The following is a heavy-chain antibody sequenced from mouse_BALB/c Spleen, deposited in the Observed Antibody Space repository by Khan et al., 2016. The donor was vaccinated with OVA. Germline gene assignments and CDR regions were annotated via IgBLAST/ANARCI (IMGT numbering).Heavy chain of an antibody. Sequence: VRLQQSGPELMKPGASVKISCKASGYSFTSYYIHWVMQRHGESLESIGYIDPFSGGSTYNQKFKVMATLTVAKSSSTAYIHLSNLTSEDSAVYYCTIHGYVAWFTYWGQGTLVTVSA. D-gene: IGHD2-2*01. J-gene: IGHJ3*01. CDR2: IDPFSGGS. CDR3: TIHGYVAWFTY. V-gene: IGHV1-31*01. CDR1: GYSFTSYY.